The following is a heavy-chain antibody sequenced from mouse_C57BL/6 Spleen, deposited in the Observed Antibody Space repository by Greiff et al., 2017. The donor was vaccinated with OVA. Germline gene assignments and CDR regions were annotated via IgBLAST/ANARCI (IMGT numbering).Heavy chain of an antibody. D-gene: IGHD1-1*01. Sequence: VKLMESGPGILQSSQTLSLTCSFSGFSLSTSGMGVSWIRQPSGKGLEWLAHIYWDDDKRYNPSLKSRLTISKDTSRNQVFLKITSVDTADTATYYCARRHYYGSDWYFDVWGTGTTVTVSS. J-gene: IGHJ1*03. CDR2: IYWDDDK. CDR3: ARRHYYGSDWYFDV. V-gene: IGHV8-12*01. CDR1: GFSLSTSGMG.